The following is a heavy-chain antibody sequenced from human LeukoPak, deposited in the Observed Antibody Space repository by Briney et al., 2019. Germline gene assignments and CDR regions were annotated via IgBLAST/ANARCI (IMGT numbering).Heavy chain of an antibody. CDR2: IYTSGSP. CDR1: GGSISSGSIY. Sequence: SETLSLTCTVSGGSISSGSIYWSWIRQPAGKGLEWIGHIYTSGSPNYNPSLKSRVTMSVDKPKNQFSLKLSSVTAADTAVYYCARGPPTGGGSFRHRGPIVDYWGQGTLVTVSS. V-gene: IGHV4-61*09. D-gene: IGHD2-15*01. J-gene: IGHJ4*02. CDR3: ARGPPTGGGSFRHRGPIVDY.